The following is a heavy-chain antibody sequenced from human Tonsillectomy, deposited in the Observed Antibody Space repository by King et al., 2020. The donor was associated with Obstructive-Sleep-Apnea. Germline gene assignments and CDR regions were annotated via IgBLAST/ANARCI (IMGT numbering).Heavy chain of an antibody. V-gene: IGHV1-69*01. J-gene: IGHJ3*01. D-gene: IGHD2-21*02. CDR3: ARDPTYCGGDCYSN. CDR1: GGTFSSYA. CDR2: IIPIFGAA. Sequence: VQLVESGAEGKKPGSSVKVSCTASGGTFSSYAISWGRQAPGQGLEWRGWIIPIFGAANYAQKFPGIETITADESTSTAYMGLSSLRSEDTAVYYCARDPTYCGGDCYSNWGQGTMVTVSS.